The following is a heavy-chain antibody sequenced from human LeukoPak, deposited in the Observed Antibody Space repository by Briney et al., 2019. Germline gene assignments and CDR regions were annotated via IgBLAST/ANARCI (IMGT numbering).Heavy chain of an antibody. D-gene: IGHD6-13*01. CDR1: DDSINNNNYY. CDR3: ARATSSSWYVG. V-gene: IGHV4-39*01. J-gene: IGHJ4*02. CDR2: IYYNGRT. Sequence: PSETLSLTCTVSDDSINNNNYYWGWIRQPPGEGLEWIGNIYYNGRTYYSPSLKSRGTISVDTSNNQFSLKLSSVTAADTAVYYCARATSSSWYVGWGQGTLVTVSS.